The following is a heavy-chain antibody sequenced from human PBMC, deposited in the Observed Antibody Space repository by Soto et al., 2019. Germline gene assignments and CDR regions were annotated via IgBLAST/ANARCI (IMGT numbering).Heavy chain of an antibody. CDR3: AKFDSKSHSGYDSFDC. CDR1: GFTFSNYA. D-gene: IGHD5-12*01. J-gene: IGHJ4*02. CDR2: ISGSVDST. Sequence: GGSLRLSCAASGFTFSNYAMSWVRQAPGKGLEWVSSISGSVDSTYYADSVKGRFAISRDNSKYTLYLQMSSLRTEDTSLYYCAKFDSKSHSGYDSFDCWGQGTMVTVSS. V-gene: IGHV3-23*01.